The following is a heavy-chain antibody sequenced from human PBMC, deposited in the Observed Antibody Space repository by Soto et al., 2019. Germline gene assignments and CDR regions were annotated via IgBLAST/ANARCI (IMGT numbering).Heavy chain of an antibody. CDR3: ARTYSSGWFGVEY. V-gene: IGHV3-33*01. CDR2: IWYDGSKE. Sequence: QVQLVESGGGVVQPGRSLRLSCAASGFTFSSYPMQWVRQAPGKGLEWVALIWYDGSKEFYADSVKGRFTISRDNSKITLYPQMNSLRAADRAVYYCARTYSSGWFGVEYWGQGTLVTVSS. CDR1: GFTFSSYP. J-gene: IGHJ4*02. D-gene: IGHD6-19*01.